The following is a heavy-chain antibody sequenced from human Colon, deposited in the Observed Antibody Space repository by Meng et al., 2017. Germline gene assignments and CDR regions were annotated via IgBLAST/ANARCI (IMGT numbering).Heavy chain of an antibody. CDR3: AREGPIAVAGYDY. CDR2: IYSSGST. V-gene: IGHV4-61*01. CDR1: GVPVNSGISY. Sequence: QVQLPERVPGSVGPSEHPSLPCNVSGVPVNSGISYWNWIRQPPGKTLEWIEYIYSSGSTTYNPSLKSRVTISLDTPKNQFSLKLTSVTAADTAVYYCAREGPIAVAGYDYWGQGTLVTVSS. J-gene: IGHJ4*02. D-gene: IGHD6-19*01.